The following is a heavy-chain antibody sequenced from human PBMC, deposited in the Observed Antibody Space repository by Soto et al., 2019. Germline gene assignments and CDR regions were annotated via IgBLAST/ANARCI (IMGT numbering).Heavy chain of an antibody. Sequence: QVQLVQSGAEVKKPGSSVKVSCKASGGTFSSYAISWVRQAPGQGLEWMGGIIPIFGTANYAQKFQGRVTITADESTSTAYMERSSLRSEDTAVYYCAREGVITFGGVIVSYAFDIWGQGTMVTVSS. CDR1: GGTFSSYA. CDR3: AREGVITFGGVIVSYAFDI. D-gene: IGHD3-16*02. V-gene: IGHV1-69*12. J-gene: IGHJ3*02. CDR2: IIPIFGTA.